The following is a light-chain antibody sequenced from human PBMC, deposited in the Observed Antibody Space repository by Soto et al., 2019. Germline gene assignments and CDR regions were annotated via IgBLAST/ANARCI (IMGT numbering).Light chain of an antibody. CDR1: QGIRDD. CDR2: AAS. Sequence: AIQITQSPSSLSASVGDRVTITCRASQGIRDDLGWYQQKPGKVPKLLIYAASILQSGVPSRFSGSGSGTDFTLTISGLQPEDFATYYCLQDYNYLTFGGGTKVDIK. CDR3: LQDYNYLT. V-gene: IGKV1-6*02. J-gene: IGKJ4*01.